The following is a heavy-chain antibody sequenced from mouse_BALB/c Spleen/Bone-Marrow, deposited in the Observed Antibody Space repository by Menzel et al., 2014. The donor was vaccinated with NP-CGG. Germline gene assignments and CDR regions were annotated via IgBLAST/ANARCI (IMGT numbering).Heavy chain of an antibody. CDR1: GYNFISYW. CDR2: INPSTGYT. D-gene: IGHD2-4*01. Sequence: QVQLQQSGAELAKPGASVKMSCKASGYNFISYWKHWVKQRPGQGLEWIGYINPSTGYTEYNQKFKDKATLTADKSSSKAYMQLSSLTSEDSAVYYCARNYDYDGGHYAMDYWGQGTSVTVSS. V-gene: IGHV1-7*01. CDR3: ARNYDYDGGHYAMDY. J-gene: IGHJ4*01.